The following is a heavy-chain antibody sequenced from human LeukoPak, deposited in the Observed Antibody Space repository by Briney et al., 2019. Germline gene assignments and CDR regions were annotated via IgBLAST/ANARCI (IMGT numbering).Heavy chain of an antibody. V-gene: IGHV1-69*04. CDR2: SIPILGIA. D-gene: IGHD3-22*01. CDR1: GGTFSSYA. Sequence: SVKVSCRASGGTFSSYAISSVRRAPGQGLEWMGRSIPILGIANYAQKFQGRVTITADKSTSTAYMELSSLRSEDTAVYYCTRVPSTYYYDSSAPYWGQGTLVTVSS. CDR3: TRVPSTYYYDSSAPY. J-gene: IGHJ4*02.